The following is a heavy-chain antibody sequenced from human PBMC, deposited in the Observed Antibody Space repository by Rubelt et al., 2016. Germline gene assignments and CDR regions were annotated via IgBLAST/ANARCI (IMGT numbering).Heavy chain of an antibody. CDR2: ISPYNGNT. CDR1: GYTFTSHG. J-gene: IGHJ3*02. V-gene: IGHV1-18*01. Sequence: QVQLVQSGAEVKKPGASVKVSCKASGYTFTSHGINWVRQAPGQGLEWMGWISPYNGNTVYSQKFQGRVTLTTDTSTSTAYMELRSLGSDDTAMYYCARDSGDSGNDDAIDMWGQGTMVTVSS. D-gene: IGHD1-26*01. CDR3: ARDSGDSGNDDAIDM.